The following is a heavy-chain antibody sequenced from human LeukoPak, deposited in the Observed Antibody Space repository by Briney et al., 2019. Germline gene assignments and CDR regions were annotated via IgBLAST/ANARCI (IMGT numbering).Heavy chain of an antibody. CDR2: MNPNSGNT. D-gene: IGHD3-3*01. Sequence: ASVKVSCKASGGTFSSYAINWVRQATGQGLEWMGWMNPNSGNTGYAQKFQGRVTITRNTSISTAYMELSSLRSEDTAVYYCARGRDFWSGFLAGQPDNWFDPWGQGTLVTVSS. CDR1: GGTFSSYA. J-gene: IGHJ5*02. CDR3: ARGRDFWSGFLAGQPDNWFDP. V-gene: IGHV1-8*03.